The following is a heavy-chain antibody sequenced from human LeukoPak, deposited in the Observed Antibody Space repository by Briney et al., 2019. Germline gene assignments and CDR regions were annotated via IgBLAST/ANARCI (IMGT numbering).Heavy chain of an antibody. CDR2: INHSGST. CDR3: AKSGGYGLIDY. V-gene: IGHV4-34*01. CDR1: GGSFSGYY. Sequence: SSETLSLTCDVYGGSFSGYYWSWIRQPPGKGLEWIGEINHSGSTNYNPSLKSRVTISVDTSKNQFSLKMSSVTAADTAVYCCAKSGGYGLIDYWGQGTLVTVSS. D-gene: IGHD6-25*01. J-gene: IGHJ4*01.